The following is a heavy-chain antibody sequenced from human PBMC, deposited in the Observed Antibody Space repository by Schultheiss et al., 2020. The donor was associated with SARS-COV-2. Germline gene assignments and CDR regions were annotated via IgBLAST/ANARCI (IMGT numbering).Heavy chain of an antibody. D-gene: IGHD3-10*01. CDR2: IDWNDDK. CDR1: GFSLSTSGMC. Sequence: SGPTLVKPTQTLTLTYTFSGFSLSTSGMCVSWIRQPPGKALEWLARIDWNDDKYYSTSLKTRLTLSKDTSKNQVVLTMTNMDPVDTATYYCARIRSGYYYGSGSSYYFDSWGQGALVTVSS. CDR3: ARIRSGYYYGSGSSYYFDS. V-gene: IGHV2-70*11. J-gene: IGHJ4*02.